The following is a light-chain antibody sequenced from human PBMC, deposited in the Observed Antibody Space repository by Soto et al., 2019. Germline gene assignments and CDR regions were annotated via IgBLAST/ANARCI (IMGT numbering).Light chain of an antibody. Sequence: DIQMTQSPSTLSASVGDRVTITCRASQSISSWLAWYQQKPGKAPKLLIYDASSLESGVQSRFSGSGSGTEFTLTISSLQPDDFATYYCQQYNSYSGTFGQGTKVDIK. CDR2: DAS. CDR1: QSISSW. CDR3: QQYNSYSGT. J-gene: IGKJ1*01. V-gene: IGKV1-5*01.